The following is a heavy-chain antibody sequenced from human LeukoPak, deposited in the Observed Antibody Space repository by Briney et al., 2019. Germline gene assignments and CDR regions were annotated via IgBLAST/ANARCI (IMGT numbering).Heavy chain of an antibody. V-gene: IGHV1-69*13. CDR3: ARFQGFGELFYDY. D-gene: IGHD3-10*01. CDR2: IIPIFGTA. CDR1: GGTFSSYA. J-gene: IGHJ4*02. Sequence: ASVKVSCKASGGTFSSYAISWVRQAPGQGLEWMGGIIPIFGTANYAQKFQGRVTITADESTSTAYMELRSLRSDDTAVYYCARFQGFGELFYDYWGQGTLVTVSS.